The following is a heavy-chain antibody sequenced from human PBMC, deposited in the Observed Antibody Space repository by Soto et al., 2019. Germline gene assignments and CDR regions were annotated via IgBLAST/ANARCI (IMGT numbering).Heavy chain of an antibody. CDR3: ARDLVP. Sequence: QVQLVQSGPEVKKPGASVRVSCKASGYTFTSFGIGWVRQGPGRGLEWMGWISGYNGETVYAQKFQGRVTLTSETSTNTAYMALRSLTSDDTAVYYCARDLVPWGQGTLVTVSS. D-gene: IGHD3-16*02. V-gene: IGHV1-18*01. J-gene: IGHJ5*02. CDR1: GYTFTSFG. CDR2: ISGYNGET.